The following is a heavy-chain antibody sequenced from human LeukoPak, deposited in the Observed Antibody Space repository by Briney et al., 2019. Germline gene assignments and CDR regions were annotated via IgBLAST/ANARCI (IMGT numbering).Heavy chain of an antibody. J-gene: IGHJ4*02. CDR3: ASLYGDYVASDY. CDR2: INPNSGGT. D-gene: IGHD4-17*01. Sequence: GASVKVSCKASGYSLTVYYMHWVRQAPGQGLEWMGWINPNSGGTNYAQKFLGRVTMTRDTSISTAYMELSRLRSDDTAVYYCASLYGDYVASDYWGQGTLVTVSS. V-gene: IGHV1-2*02. CDR1: GYSLTVYY.